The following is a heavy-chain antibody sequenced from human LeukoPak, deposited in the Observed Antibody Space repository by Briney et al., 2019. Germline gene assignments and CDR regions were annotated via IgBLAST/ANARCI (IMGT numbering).Heavy chain of an antibody. CDR1: GGSISSYN. CDR3: AGHHPRNTVDF. D-gene: IGHD2/OR15-2a*01. V-gene: IGHV4-59*08. CDR2: ISDIGSI. J-gene: IGHJ4*02. Sequence: SETLSLTCTVSGGSISSYNWSWIRQPPGKELEWIAYISDIGSINYNPSLKSRVTISLDTSKNQFSLKLSSVTAADTAVYYCAGHHPRNTVDFWGQGTLVTVSS.